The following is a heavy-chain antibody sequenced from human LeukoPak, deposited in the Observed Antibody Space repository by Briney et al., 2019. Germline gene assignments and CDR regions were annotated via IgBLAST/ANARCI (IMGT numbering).Heavy chain of an antibody. CDR3: ARVPSLDAFDI. CDR2: IYSGGST. Sequence: PGGSLRLSCAASGFTVSSNYMSWVRQAPGKGLEWVSVIYSGGSTYYADSVKCRFTISRDNSKNTLYLQMNSLRAEDTAVYYCARVPSLDAFDIWGQGTMVTVSS. V-gene: IGHV3-66*01. CDR1: GFTVSSNY. J-gene: IGHJ3*02.